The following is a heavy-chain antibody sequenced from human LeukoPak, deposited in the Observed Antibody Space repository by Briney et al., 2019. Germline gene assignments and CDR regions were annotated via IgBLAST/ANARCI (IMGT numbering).Heavy chain of an antibody. CDR2: IWYDGSNK. CDR3: ARAGRGYSYGYISDY. D-gene: IGHD5-18*01. Sequence: GGSLRLSCAASGFTFSSYGMHWVRQAPGKGLEWVAVIWYDGSNKYYADSVKGGFTISRDNSKNTLYLQMNSLRAEDTAVYYCARAGRGYSYGYISDYWGQGTLVTVSS. V-gene: IGHV3-33*01. J-gene: IGHJ4*02. CDR1: GFTFSSYG.